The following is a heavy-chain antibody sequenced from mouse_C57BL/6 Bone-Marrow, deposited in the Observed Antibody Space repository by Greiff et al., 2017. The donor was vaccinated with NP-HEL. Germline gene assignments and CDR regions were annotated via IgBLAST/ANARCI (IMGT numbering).Heavy chain of an antibody. J-gene: IGHJ4*01. D-gene: IGHD4-1*01. CDR3: ARRGLTGYYAMDY. Sequence: LVRPGTSVKMSCKASGYTFTNYWIGWAKQRPGHGLEWIGDIYPGGGYTNYNEKFKGKATLTADKSSSTAYMQFSSLTSEDSAIYYCARRGLTGYYAMDYWGQGTSVTVSS. CDR2: IYPGGGYT. CDR1: GYTFTNYW. V-gene: IGHV1-63*01.